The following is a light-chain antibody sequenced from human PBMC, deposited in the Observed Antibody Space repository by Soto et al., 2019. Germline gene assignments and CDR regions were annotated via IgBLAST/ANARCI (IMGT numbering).Light chain of an antibody. CDR2: EVS. CDR3: ASYTRSDTHV. J-gene: IGLJ1*01. CDR1: SSDVGGYNY. V-gene: IGLV2-14*01. Sequence: QSALTQPASVSGSRGQSITISCTGTSSDVGGYNYVSWYQQHPGKAPKLMIFEVSNRPSGVSNRFSGSKSGNTASLTISGLQAEDEADYYCASYTRSDTHVFGTGTKLTVL.